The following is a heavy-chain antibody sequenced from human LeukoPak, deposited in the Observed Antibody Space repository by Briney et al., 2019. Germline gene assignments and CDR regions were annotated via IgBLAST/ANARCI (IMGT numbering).Heavy chain of an antibody. J-gene: IGHJ4*02. CDR2: IYYSGST. V-gene: IGHV4-39*01. D-gene: IGHD3-10*01. CDR3: ASNLWFGEFYFDY. CDR1: GFTVSSNY. Sequence: GSLRLSCTASGFTVSSNYMNWVRQPPGKGLEWIGSIYYSGSTYYNPSLKSRVTISVDTSKNQFSLKLSSVTAADTAVYYCASNLWFGEFYFDYWGQGTLVTVSS.